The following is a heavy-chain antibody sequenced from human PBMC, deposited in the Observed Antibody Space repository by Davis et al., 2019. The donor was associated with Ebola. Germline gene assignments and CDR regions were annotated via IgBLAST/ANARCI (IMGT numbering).Heavy chain of an antibody. CDR2: IHYSGVT. V-gene: IGHV4-59*08. CDR3: ARGPSYYYDSSGYFDY. J-gene: IGHJ4*02. D-gene: IGHD3-22*01. CDR1: GGSITGYY. Sequence: SETLSLTCTVSGGSITGYYWSWIRQPPGKGLEWIGYIHYSGVTNYNPSLNSRVTISVDTSKNQFSLRLSSVTAADTAMYYCARGPSYYYDSSGYFDYWGQGTLVTVSS.